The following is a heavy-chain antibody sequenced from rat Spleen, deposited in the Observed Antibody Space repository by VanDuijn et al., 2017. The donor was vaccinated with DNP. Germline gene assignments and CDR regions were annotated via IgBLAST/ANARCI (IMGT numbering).Heavy chain of an antibody. CDR2: ISYDGGST. CDR3: TTGGIPFDY. Sequence: EVQLVESGGGLVQPGRSMKLSCAASGFTFSNYGMAWVRQAPKKGLEWVAYISYDGGSTYYRDPVKGRFTISRDNAKSTLYLQMDSLRSEDTATYYCTTGGIPFDYWGQGVMVTVSS. CDR1: GFTFSNYG. V-gene: IGHV5-20*01. J-gene: IGHJ2*01. D-gene: IGHD1-11*01.